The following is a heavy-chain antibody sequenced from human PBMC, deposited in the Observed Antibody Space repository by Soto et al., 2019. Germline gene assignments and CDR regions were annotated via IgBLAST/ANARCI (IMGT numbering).Heavy chain of an antibody. Sequence: ETLSLTCTVSGGSISSYYWSWIRQPPGKGLEWIGYIHYSGSTNYNPSLQSRVTISVDTSKNQFSLKLSSVTAADTAVYYCASSSYDFLTGYVYYGLDVWGQGTTVTVSS. D-gene: IGHD3-9*01. J-gene: IGHJ6*02. V-gene: IGHV4-59*01. CDR1: GGSISSYY. CDR3: ASSSYDFLTGYVYYGLDV. CDR2: IHYSGST.